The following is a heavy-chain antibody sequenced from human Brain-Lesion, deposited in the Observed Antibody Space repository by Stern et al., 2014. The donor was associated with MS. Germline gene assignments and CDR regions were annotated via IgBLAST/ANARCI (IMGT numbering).Heavy chain of an antibody. D-gene: IGHD2-15*01. CDR1: GGSVSSTSYA. CDR2: IYYSGNT. V-gene: IGHV4-39*02. Sequence: VQLVESGPGLVKPSETLSLTCTVAGGSVSSTSYAWAWIRQPPGKGLEWIGTIYYSGNTYYSPSLKSRLTISLQTSQTHFSPQLRSVTAADTAVYYCAGEEDIRYCSGGSCTGNWFDPWGQGTLVTVSS. J-gene: IGHJ5*02. CDR3: AGEEDIRYCSGGSCTGNWFDP.